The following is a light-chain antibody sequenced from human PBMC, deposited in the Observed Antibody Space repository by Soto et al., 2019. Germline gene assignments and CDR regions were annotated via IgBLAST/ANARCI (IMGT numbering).Light chain of an antibody. CDR3: QQYNSWPPIT. V-gene: IGKV3-15*01. CDR1: QSVGSN. CDR2: AAS. J-gene: IGKJ5*01. Sequence: IVMTQSPSTLSVSPGERATLSCRASQSVGSNLAWFQHKPGQAPRLLIYAASTRATGIPARFSGSGSGTEFTLTINSLQSEDFAVYFCQQYNSWPPITFGQGTRLEIK.